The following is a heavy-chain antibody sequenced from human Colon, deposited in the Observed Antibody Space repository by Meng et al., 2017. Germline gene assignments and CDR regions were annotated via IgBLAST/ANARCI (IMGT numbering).Heavy chain of an antibody. Sequence: GESLKISCKGSGSSFTSYWIGWVRQMPGKGLEWIGIIYPGDSDTRYSPSFQGQVTISADKSISTAYLQWSSLKASDTAMYYCARHPNVDTAMVRSGNYYYYGMDVWGQGTTVTVSS. CDR2: IYPGDSDT. CDR3: ARHPNVDTAMVRSGNYYYYGMDV. D-gene: IGHD5-18*01. J-gene: IGHJ6*02. V-gene: IGHV5-51*01. CDR1: GSSFTSYW.